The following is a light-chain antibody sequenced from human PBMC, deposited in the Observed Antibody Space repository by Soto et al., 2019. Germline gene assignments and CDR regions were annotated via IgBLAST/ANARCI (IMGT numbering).Light chain of an antibody. CDR1: QSVSSY. Sequence: IVLTQFPATLSLSPGERATLSCRASQSVSSYLAWYQQKPGQAPRLLIYDASNRATGIPARFSGSGSGTEFTLTISSLQSEDFAVYYCQQYNNWPPITFGQGTRLENK. CDR3: QQYNNWPPIT. V-gene: IGKV3-11*01. CDR2: DAS. J-gene: IGKJ5*01.